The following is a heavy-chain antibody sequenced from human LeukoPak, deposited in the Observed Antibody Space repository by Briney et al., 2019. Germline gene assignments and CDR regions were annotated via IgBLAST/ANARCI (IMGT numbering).Heavy chain of an antibody. CDR3: ARVASYEGYYYYYYMDV. CDR2: ISSSGSTI. D-gene: IGHD3-16*01. CDR1: GFTFSSYE. V-gene: IGHV3-48*03. J-gene: IGHJ6*03. Sequence: GGSLRLSCAASGFTFSSYEMNWVRQAPGKGLEWVSYISSSGSTIYYADSVKGRFTISRDNAKNSLYLQMNSLRAEDMAVYYCARVASYEGYYYYYYMDVWGKGTTVTISS.